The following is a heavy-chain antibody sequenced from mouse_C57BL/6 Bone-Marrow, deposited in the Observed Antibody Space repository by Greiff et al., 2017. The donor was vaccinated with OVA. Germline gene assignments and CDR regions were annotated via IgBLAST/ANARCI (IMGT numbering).Heavy chain of an antibody. CDR1: GYSFTDYN. V-gene: IGHV1-39*01. CDR2: INPNYGTT. J-gene: IGHJ4*01. Sequence: VQLQQSGPELVKPGASVKISCKASGYSFTDYNMNWVKQSNGKSLEWIGVINPNYGTTSYNQKLKGKATLTVDQSSSTAYMQLNSLTSEDSAVYYCAHYYYGSLYAMDYWGQGTSVTVSS. CDR3: AHYYYGSLYAMDY. D-gene: IGHD1-1*01.